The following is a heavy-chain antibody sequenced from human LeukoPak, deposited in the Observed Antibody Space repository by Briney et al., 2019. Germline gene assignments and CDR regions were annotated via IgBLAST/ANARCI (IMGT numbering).Heavy chain of an antibody. D-gene: IGHD3-10*01. J-gene: IGHJ4*02. V-gene: IGHV3-53*01. Sequence: GGSLRLSCAASGFTVSSNYMSWVRQAPGKGLECVSVIYSGGSTYYADSVKGRFTISRDNSKNTLYLQMNSLRAEDTAVYYCTRDESFYGSGRYYWGQGTLVTVSS. CDR1: GFTVSSNY. CDR2: IYSGGST. CDR3: TRDESFYGSGRYY.